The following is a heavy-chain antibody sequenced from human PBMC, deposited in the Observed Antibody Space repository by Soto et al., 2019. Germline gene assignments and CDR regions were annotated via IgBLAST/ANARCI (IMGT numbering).Heavy chain of an antibody. CDR3: ARHELGYYYYYMDV. CDR1: GGSISSSSYY. CDR2: LYYSGSP. D-gene: IGHD3-16*01. J-gene: IGHJ6*03. V-gene: IGHV4-39*01. Sequence: SETLSLTCTVSGGSISSSSYYWGWIRQPPGKGLEWIGSLYYSGSPYYNPSLKSRVTISVDTSKNQFSLKLSSVTAADTAVYYCARHELGYYYYYMDVWGKGTTVTVSS.